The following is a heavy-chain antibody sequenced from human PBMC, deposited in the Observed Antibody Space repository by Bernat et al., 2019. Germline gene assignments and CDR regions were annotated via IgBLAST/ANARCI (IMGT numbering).Heavy chain of an antibody. CDR2: ITYDGRDI. V-gene: IGHV3-30*18. D-gene: IGHD5/OR15-5a*01. CDR1: GFTFSRFG. J-gene: IGHJ4*02. Sequence: QVQLVESGGGVVQPGRSLRLPCAASGFTFSRFGMHWVRQTPAKGLEWVAVITYDGRDIHYGDSVKGRFTISRDNPKNTLYLQMNSLRPEDMAVYYCAKDSKEVSSDYYVESWGPGTPVTVSS. CDR3: AKDSKEVSSDYYVES.